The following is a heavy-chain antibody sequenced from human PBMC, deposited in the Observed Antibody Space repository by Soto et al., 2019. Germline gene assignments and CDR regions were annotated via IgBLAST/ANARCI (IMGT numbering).Heavy chain of an antibody. Sequence: GGSLRLSCAASGFTFSSYAMSWVRQAPGKGLEWVSAISGSGGSTYYADSVKGRFTISRDNSKNTLYLQMNGLRAEDTAVYYCAKSPSATRYCSSTSCYNYFDYWGQGTLVTVSS. D-gene: IGHD2-2*02. J-gene: IGHJ4*02. V-gene: IGHV3-23*01. CDR2: ISGSGGST. CDR1: GFTFSSYA. CDR3: AKSPSATRYCSSTSCYNYFDY.